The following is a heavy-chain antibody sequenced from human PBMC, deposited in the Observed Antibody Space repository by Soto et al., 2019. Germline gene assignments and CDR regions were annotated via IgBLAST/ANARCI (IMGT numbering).Heavy chain of an antibody. CDR2: ISGSGGTT. CDR1: GFSFSTYA. J-gene: IGHJ1*01. Sequence: EVQLLESGGGLVQPEGSLRLSCAASGFSFSTYAMSWVRQAPGKGLEWVSGISGSGGTTYYADSVKGRFTISRDNSKNTLYLQVNSLRVEDTAVDYCAKDQAAAGTISRYFQHWGQGTLVTVSS. D-gene: IGHD6-13*01. CDR3: AKDQAAAGTISRYFQH. V-gene: IGHV3-23*01.